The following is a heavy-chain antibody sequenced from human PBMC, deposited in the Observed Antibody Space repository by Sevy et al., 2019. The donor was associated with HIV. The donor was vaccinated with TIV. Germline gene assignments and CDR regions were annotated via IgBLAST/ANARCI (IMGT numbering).Heavy chain of an antibody. CDR1: VFTFSSYG. CDR2: ISYDGSNK. V-gene: IGHV3-30*18. J-gene: IGHJ6*02. CDR3: AKRAVVGTAPHYYYGMDV. D-gene: IGHD6-19*01. Sequence: GGSLRLSCAASVFTFSSYGMHWVRQAPGKGLEWVAVISYDGSNKYYADSVKGRFTISRDNSKNTLYLQMNSLRAEDTAVYYCAKRAVVGTAPHYYYGMDVWGQGTTVTVSS.